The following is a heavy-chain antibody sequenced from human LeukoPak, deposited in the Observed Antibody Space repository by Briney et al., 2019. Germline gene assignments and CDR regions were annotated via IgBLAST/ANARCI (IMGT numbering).Heavy chain of an antibody. CDR2: INSDGSST. CDR3: ARGMVGATYFDH. V-gene: IGHV3-74*01. CDR1: GLTFSSYW. Sequence: GGSLRLSCAASGLTFSSYWMHWVRQAPGKGLLWVSRINSDGSSTSYADSVKGRFTISRDNAKNTLYLQMNSLRAEDTAVYYCARGMVGATYFDHWGQGTLVTVSS. D-gene: IGHD1-26*01. J-gene: IGHJ4*02.